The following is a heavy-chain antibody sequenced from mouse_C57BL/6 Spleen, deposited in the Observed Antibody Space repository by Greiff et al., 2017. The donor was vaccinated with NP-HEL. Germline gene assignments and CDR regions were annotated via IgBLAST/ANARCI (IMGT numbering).Heavy chain of an antibody. CDR2: INPNNGGT. CDR3: ARGGWLLPFWYFDV. V-gene: IGHV1-18*01. J-gene: IGHJ1*03. Sequence: EVQLQQSGPELVKPGASVKIPCKASGYTFTDYNMDWVKQSHGKSLEWIGDINPNNGGTIYNQKFKGKATLTVDKSSSTAYMELRSLTSEDTAVYYCARGGWLLPFWYFDVWGTGTTVTVSS. D-gene: IGHD2-3*01. CDR1: GYTFTDYN.